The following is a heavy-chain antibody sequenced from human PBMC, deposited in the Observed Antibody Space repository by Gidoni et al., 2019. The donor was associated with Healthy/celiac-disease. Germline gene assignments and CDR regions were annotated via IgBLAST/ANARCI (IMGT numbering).Heavy chain of an antibody. CDR3: ARALGGGSCYLCGWFDP. V-gene: IGHV1-18*01. J-gene: IGHJ5*02. Sequence: QVQLVQSGAEVKKPGASVKVSCTASGYTFTSYGISWVRQAPGQGLEWMGWISAYNGNTNYAQKLQGRVTMTTDTSTSTAYMELRSLRSDDTAVYYCARALGGGSCYLCGWFDPWGQGTLVTVSS. CDR1: GYTFTSYG. CDR2: ISAYNGNT. D-gene: IGHD2-15*01.